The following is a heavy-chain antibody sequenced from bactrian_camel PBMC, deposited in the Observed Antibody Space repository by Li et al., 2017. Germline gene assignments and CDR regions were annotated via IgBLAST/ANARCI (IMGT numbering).Heavy chain of an antibody. Sequence: HVQLVESGGGSVQTGGSLRLSCVVSGHSRGSNCVGWYRLPPGRAPAEREGIAAIRRSGGETWYAGSVKGRFTISQDSARNTVYQQMASLKPEDTAMYYCAARAGICGRNDNWSPSEPNMATGAGGPRSPSP. D-gene: IGHD7*01. CDR1: GHSRGSNC. V-gene: IGHV3-3*01. CDR2: IRRSGGET. CDR3: AARAGICGRNDNWSPSEPNMAT. J-gene: IGHJ4*01.